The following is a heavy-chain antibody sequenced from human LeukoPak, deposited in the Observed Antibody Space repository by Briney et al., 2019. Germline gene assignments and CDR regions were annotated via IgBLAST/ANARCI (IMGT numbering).Heavy chain of an antibody. J-gene: IGHJ4*02. CDR1: GSTFSSYA. V-gene: IGHV3-23*01. CDR2: ISGSGGST. D-gene: IGHD6-19*01. CDR3: AKDGAAYSSGRGDY. Sequence: GGSLRPSCEASGSTFSSYAMSWVGQAQGRGLEWFSAISGSGGSTYYADSVKGRFTISRDNSKNTLYLQMNSLRAEDTAVYYCAKDGAAYSSGRGDYWGQGTLVTVSS.